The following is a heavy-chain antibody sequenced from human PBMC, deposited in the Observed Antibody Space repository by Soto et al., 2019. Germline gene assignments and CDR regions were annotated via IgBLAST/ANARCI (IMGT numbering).Heavy chain of an antibody. V-gene: IGHV3-30-3*01. D-gene: IGHD3-16*02. CDR2: ISYDGSNK. J-gene: IGHJ4*02. CDR3: AREWRYYDYVWGSYQEWYFDY. Sequence: GGSLRLSCAASGFTFSSYAMHWVRQAPGKGLEWVAVISYDGSNKYYADSVKGRFTISRDNSKNTLYLQMNSLRAEDTAVYYCAREWRYYDYVWGSYQEWYFDYWGQGTLVTVSS. CDR1: GFTFSSYA.